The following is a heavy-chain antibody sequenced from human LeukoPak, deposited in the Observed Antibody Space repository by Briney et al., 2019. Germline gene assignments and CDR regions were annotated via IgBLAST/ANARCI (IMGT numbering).Heavy chain of an antibody. D-gene: IGHD2-2*01. CDR3: ASEVGPGYCSSTSCYGGTDY. V-gene: IGHV3-33*01. CDR1: GIIFRSYG. Sequence: GGSLRLSCAASGIIFRSYGMHSVRQAPGKGLEWVALIWYDGSNEDYADSVKGRFTISRDNSKNTLYLQMNTLRAEDTAVYYCASEVGPGYCSSTSCYGGTDYWGQGTLVTVSS. CDR2: IWYDGSNE. J-gene: IGHJ4*02.